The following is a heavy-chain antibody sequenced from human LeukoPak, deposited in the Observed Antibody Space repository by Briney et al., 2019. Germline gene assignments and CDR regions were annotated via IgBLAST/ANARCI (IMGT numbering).Heavy chain of an antibody. J-gene: IGHJ4*02. D-gene: IGHD1-26*01. CDR1: GYTFTSYG. V-gene: IGHV1-18*01. CDR3: ARAPDTHRPSVVVGATLDYFDY. CDR2: ISAYNGNT. Sequence: ASVKVSCKASGYTFTSYGISWVRQAPGQGLEWMGWISAYNGNTNYAQKLQGRVTMTTDTSTSTAYMELRSLRSDDTAVYYCARAPDTHRPSVVVGATLDYFDYWGQGTLVTVSS.